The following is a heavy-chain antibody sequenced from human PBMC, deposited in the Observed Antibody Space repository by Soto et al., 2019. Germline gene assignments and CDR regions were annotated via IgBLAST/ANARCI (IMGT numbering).Heavy chain of an antibody. J-gene: IGHJ6*02. CDR2: IYSGGGK. CDR3: ARSDPAYAYGLNV. CDR1: GFTVTAHY. V-gene: IGHV3-53*01. Sequence: GGSLRLSCAASGFTVTAHYVAWVRQAPGRGLEWVSLIYSGGGKYYADSVKGRFTISRDTSEKTFYLQMNSLRSEDTAVYYCARSDPAYAYGLNVWGQGTTVTVSS. D-gene: IGHD3-10*01.